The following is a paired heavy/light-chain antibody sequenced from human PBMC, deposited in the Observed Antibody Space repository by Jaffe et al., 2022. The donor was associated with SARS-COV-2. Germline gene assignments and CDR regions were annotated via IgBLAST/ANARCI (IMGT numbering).Heavy chain of an antibody. D-gene: IGHD2-21*02. Sequence: EVQLVESGGDLVQPGGSLRLSCATSGFTFNNYVINWVRQAPGKGLEWVSAMSGTGGRTNYADSVKGRFTISRDNSKNTLYLQMNSLRAEDAAMYYCAKDSPGGDPGVFEDWGQGTLVTISS. CDR3: AKDSPGGDPGVFED. CDR2: MSGTGGRT. CDR1: GFTFNNYV. J-gene: IGHJ4*02. V-gene: IGHV3-23*04.
Light chain of an antibody. V-gene: IGKV1-39*01. CDR2: TAS. CDR3: QQFFSLPLT. J-gene: IGKJ2*01. CDR1: QSVSSS. Sequence: DIQMTQSPSSLSASVGDRVTITCRAGQSVSSSLNWYQQKPGKAPKLLISTASRLQSGVPSRFSGSGSGTDFSLTISSLQPEDCATYYCQQFFSLPLTFGQGTTLEIK.